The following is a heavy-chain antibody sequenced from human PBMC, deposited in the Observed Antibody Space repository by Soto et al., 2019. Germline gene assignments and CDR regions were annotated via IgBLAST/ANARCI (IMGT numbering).Heavy chain of an antibody. Sequence: QPGGSLRLSCAASGFTFSMYWMHWVRQAPGKGLLWVSRINGDGTDTTYADSVKGRFTISRDNAKNTVYLQMNGLRAEDTAVYYCAREVGRGSGSYYLDYWGQETLVTVS. J-gene: IGHJ4*02. CDR2: INGDGTDT. CDR3: AREVGRGSGSYYLDY. CDR1: GFTFSMYW. D-gene: IGHD3-16*01. V-gene: IGHV3-74*03.